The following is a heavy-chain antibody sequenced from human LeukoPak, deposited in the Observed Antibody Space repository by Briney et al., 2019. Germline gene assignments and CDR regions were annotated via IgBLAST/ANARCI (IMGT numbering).Heavy chain of an antibody. J-gene: IGHJ3*02. V-gene: IGHV3-23*01. CDR3: AKGSREWELLDAFDI. CDR1: GFTLSSYG. Sequence: GGSLRLSCAASGFTLSSYGMSWVRQAPGKGLEWVSGISGSGGRTDYADSVKGRFIISRDNAKNTLFLQMNSLRAEDTAVYYCAKGSREWELLDAFDIWGQGTMVTVSS. CDR2: ISGSGGRT. D-gene: IGHD1-26*01.